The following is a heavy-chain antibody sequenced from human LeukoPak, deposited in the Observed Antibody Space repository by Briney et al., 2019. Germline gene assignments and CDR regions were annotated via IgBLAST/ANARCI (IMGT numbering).Heavy chain of an antibody. CDR3: ARMIMGAVDY. Sequence: GGSLRLSCAASGFTFSSYWMGWVRQPPGKGLEWVGNIKQDGTEKYYVDSVKGRFTIARDNAKNSLYLQMNSLRAEDTAVFYCARMIMGAVDYWGQGTLVTVSS. D-gene: IGHD1-26*01. J-gene: IGHJ4*02. CDR1: GFTFSSYW. V-gene: IGHV3-7*01. CDR2: IKQDGTEK.